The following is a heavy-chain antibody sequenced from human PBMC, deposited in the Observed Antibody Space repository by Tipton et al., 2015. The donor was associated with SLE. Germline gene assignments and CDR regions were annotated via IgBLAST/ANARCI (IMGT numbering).Heavy chain of an antibody. Sequence: GLVKPSETLSLTCTVSGGSISSSSYYWGWIRQPPGKGLEWIGSIYYSGSTYYNPSLKSRVTISVDTPKNQFSLKLSSVTAADTAVYYCARQAYSSSWYRLFDYWGQGTLVTVSS. J-gene: IGHJ4*02. CDR1: GGSISSSSYY. V-gene: IGHV4-39*07. D-gene: IGHD6-13*01. CDR3: ARQAYSSSWYRLFDY. CDR2: IYYSGST.